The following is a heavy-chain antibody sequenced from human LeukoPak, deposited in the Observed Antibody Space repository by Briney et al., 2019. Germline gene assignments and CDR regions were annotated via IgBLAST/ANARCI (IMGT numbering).Heavy chain of an antibody. CDR2: IVVGSGNT. Sequence: SVKVSCEASGFTFTSSAVQWVRQARGQRLERIGWIVVGSGNTNYAQKFQERVTITRDMSTSTAYMELSSLRSEDTAVYYCAAPSYCSSTSCYRDAFDIWGQGTMVTVSS. CDR3: AAPSYCSSTSCYRDAFDI. D-gene: IGHD2-2*01. V-gene: IGHV1-58*01. CDR1: GFTFTSSA. J-gene: IGHJ3*02.